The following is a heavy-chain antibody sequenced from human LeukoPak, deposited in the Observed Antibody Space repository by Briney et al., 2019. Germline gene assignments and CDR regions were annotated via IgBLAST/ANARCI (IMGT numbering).Heavy chain of an antibody. V-gene: IGHV1-8*01. CDR3: ARRTMWDTNGWLSPDY. D-gene: IGHD6-19*01. Sequence: ASVKVSCKASGYTFTSYDINWVRQATGQGLEWMGWMNPNSGNTGYAQKFQGRVTMTRNTSISTAYMELSSLRSEDTAVYYCARRTMWDTNGWLSPDYWGQGTLVTVCS. CDR2: MNPNSGNT. J-gene: IGHJ4*02. CDR1: GYTFTSYD.